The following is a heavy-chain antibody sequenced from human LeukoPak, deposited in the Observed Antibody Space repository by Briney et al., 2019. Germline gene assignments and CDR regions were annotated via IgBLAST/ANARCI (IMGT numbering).Heavy chain of an antibody. J-gene: IGHJ3*02. CDR1: GFTFSSYS. CDR2: ISSSSSYI. V-gene: IGHV3-21*01. CDR3: ASLRLLAARLDAFDI. Sequence: GRSLRLSCAASGFTFSSYSMNWVRQAPGKGLEWVSSISSSSSYIYYADSVKGRFTISRDNAKNSLYLQMNSLRAEDTAAYYCASLRLLAARLDAFDIWGQGTMVTVSS. D-gene: IGHD6-6*01.